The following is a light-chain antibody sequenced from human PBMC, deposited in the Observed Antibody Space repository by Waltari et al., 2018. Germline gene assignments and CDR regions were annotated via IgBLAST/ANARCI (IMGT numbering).Light chain of an antibody. CDR1: QGVSKD. CDR2: GAS. CDR3: QQYNDWLTWT. Sequence: EIVMTQSPATLSVSPGERATLSCRASQGVSKDLAWYQQKPGQAPRLLIYGASTRATGIPARFSGSGSGTEFTLTISSPQSEDFAVYYCQQYNDWLTWTFGQGTKVEIK. J-gene: IGKJ1*01. V-gene: IGKV3-15*01.